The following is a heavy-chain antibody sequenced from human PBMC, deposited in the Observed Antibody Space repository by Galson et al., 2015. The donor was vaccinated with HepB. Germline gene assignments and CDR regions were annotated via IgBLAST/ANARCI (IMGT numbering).Heavy chain of an antibody. CDR3: ASDFLDYGGNPENYYYYYGMDV. D-gene: IGHD4-23*01. Sequence: SVKVSCEASGGTFSSYAISWVRQAPGQGLEWMGGIIPIFGTANYAQKFQGRVTITADESTSTAYMELSSLRSEGTAVYYCASDFLDYGGNPENYYYYYGMDVWGQGTTVTVSS. CDR2: IIPIFGTA. J-gene: IGHJ6*02. CDR1: GGTFSSYA. V-gene: IGHV1-69*13.